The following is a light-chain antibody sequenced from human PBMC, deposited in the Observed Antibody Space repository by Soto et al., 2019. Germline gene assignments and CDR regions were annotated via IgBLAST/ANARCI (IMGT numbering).Light chain of an antibody. CDR3: TSYTSSFTHL. V-gene: IGLV2-14*01. Sequence: QSVLTQPASVSGSPGQSITISCTGTSGDVGGYNYVSWYQQHPGKAPKLMIFEVSNRPSGVSNRLSGSKSGNTASLTISGLQTEDEADYYCTSYTSSFTHLFGTGTKVTVL. J-gene: IGLJ1*01. CDR2: EVS. CDR1: SGDVGGYNY.